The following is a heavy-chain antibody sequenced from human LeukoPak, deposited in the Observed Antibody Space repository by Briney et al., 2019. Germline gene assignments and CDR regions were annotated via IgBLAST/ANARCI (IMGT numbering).Heavy chain of an antibody. D-gene: IGHD2-8*01. V-gene: IGHV3-21*01. CDR2: ISRTSSYI. CDR1: GFSFSTYS. Sequence: KSGGSLRLSCAAAGFSFSTYSMNWVRQTPGKGLEWVSSISRTSSYIYYADSVKGRFTLSRDNGENSLYLQMNSLRAEDTAVYYCARGGMGANSQEYFYYGMDVWGQGTTVTVSS. CDR3: ARGGMGANSQEYFYYGMDV. J-gene: IGHJ6*02.